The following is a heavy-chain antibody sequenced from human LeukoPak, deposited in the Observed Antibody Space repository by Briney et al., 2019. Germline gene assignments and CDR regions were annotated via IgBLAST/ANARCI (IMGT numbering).Heavy chain of an antibody. J-gene: IGHJ1*01. CDR2: ISSSGGTI. CDR1: GFTFSSYE. V-gene: IGHV3-48*03. CDR3: ARAPYYYDSSGYFQH. Sequence: GGSLRLSCAASGFTFSSYEMNWVRQAPGKGLEWVSYISSSGGTIHYADSVKGRFTISRDNAKNSLYLQMNSLRAEDTAVYYCARAPYYYDSSGYFQHWGQGTLVTVPS. D-gene: IGHD3-22*01.